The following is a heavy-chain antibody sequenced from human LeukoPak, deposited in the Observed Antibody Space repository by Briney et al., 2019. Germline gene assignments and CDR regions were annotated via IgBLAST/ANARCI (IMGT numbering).Heavy chain of an antibody. V-gene: IGHV4-39*01. D-gene: IGHD3-10*01. Sequence: SETLSLTCTVSGGSISSSSYYWGWIRQPPGKGLEWIGSIYYSGSTYYNPSLKSRVTISVDTSKNQLSLKLSSVTAADTAVYYCARTGFWVRGVISYCDYWGQGTLVTV. J-gene: IGHJ4*02. CDR1: GGSISSSSYY. CDR2: IYYSGST. CDR3: ARTGFWVRGVISYCDY.